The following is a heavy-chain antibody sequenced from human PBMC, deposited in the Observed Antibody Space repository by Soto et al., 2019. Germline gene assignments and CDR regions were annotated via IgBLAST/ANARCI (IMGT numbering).Heavy chain of an antibody. CDR1: GFTFSSYG. Sequence: QVHLVESGGGVAQPGRSLRLSCAASGFTFSSYGLHWVRQAPGKGLEWVAVIWYDGNSIYYADSVKGRFTISRDNSKNTLYLQMNSLRAEDTAVYYCARDHDYGDYDYYYYGMDVWGQGTTVTISS. J-gene: IGHJ6*02. D-gene: IGHD4-17*01. CDR2: IWYDGNSI. V-gene: IGHV3-33*01. CDR3: ARDHDYGDYDYYYYGMDV.